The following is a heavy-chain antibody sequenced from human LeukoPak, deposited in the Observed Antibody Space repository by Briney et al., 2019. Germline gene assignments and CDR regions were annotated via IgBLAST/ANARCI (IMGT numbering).Heavy chain of an antibody. CDR2: ISGSGGST. D-gene: IGHD6-19*01. J-gene: IGHJ4*02. V-gene: IGHV3-23*01. CDR1: GFTFSSYA. Sequence: GGSLRLSCAASGFTFSSYAMNWVRQAPGKGLEWVSGISGSGGSTYYADSVKGRFTISRDTSKNTLYLQMNSLRAEDTAIYYCAKDWAVAGTNYFDYWGQGTLVTVSS. CDR3: AKDWAVAGTNYFDY.